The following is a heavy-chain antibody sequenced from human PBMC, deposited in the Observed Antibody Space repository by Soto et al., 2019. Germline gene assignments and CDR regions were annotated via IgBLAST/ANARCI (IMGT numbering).Heavy chain of an antibody. CDR1: GGSISSFY. D-gene: IGHD6-13*01. J-gene: IGHJ4*02. CDR3: GSGLNSAGYFFDY. V-gene: IGHV4-4*07. CDR2: MHTSVGT. Sequence: SETLSLTCTVSGGSISSFYWNWFRQPAGKGLEWIGRMHTSVGTNYNPSLKSRVTMSVDTSKNQFSLQLSSVTAADTAVYYCGSGLNSAGYFFDYWGQAYMGTVSS.